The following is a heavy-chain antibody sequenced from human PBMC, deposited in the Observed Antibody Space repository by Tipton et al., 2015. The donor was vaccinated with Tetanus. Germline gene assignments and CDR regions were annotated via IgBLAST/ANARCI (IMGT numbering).Heavy chain of an antibody. CDR1: GDSVSTGNFY. V-gene: IGHV4-30-4*01. CDR2: IHHSGLA. J-gene: IGHJ4*02. Sequence: TLSLTCTVSGDSVSTGNFYWSWIRQPPGKGLEWIAFIHHSGLAFSKPSLKSRVTISADTSRNQFSLTLSSVTAADTAVYYCARGSGWADFWGQGTQVTVSS. D-gene: IGHD6-19*01. CDR3: ARGSGWADF.